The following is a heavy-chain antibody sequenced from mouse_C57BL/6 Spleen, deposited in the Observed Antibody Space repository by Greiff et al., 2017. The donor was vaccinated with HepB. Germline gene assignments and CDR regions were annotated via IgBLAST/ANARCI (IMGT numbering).Heavy chain of an antibody. CDR1: GFTFSSYA. CDR3: ARLLGGLYYFDY. Sequence: EVQLVESGGGLVKPGGSLKLSCAASGFTFSSYAMSWVRQTPEKRLEWVATISDGGSYTYYPDNVKGRFTIFRDNAKNNLYLQMSHLKSEDTAMYYCARLLGGLYYFDYWGQGTTLTVSS. V-gene: IGHV5-4*01. CDR2: ISDGGSYT. J-gene: IGHJ2*01. D-gene: IGHD4-1*01.